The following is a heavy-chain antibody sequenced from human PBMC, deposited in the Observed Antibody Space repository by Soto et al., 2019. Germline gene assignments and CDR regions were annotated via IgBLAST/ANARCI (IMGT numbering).Heavy chain of an antibody. CDR1: GYSFTSYW. J-gene: IGHJ6*02. V-gene: IGHV5-51*01. CDR3: ARHYCSSTSCYPVYYYYYGMDV. Sequence: PGESLKISFKGSGYSFTSYWIGWVRQMPGKGLEWMGIVYPGDSDTRYSPSFQGQVTISADKSISTAYLQWSSLKASDTAMYYCARHYCSSTSCYPVYYYYYGMDVWGQGTTVTVSS. D-gene: IGHD2-2*01. CDR2: VYPGDSDT.